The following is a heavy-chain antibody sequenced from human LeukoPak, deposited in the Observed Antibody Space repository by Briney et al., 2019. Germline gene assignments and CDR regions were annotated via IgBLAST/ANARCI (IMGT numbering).Heavy chain of an antibody. CDR3: ARDGMTTNDY. Sequence: PGGSLRLSCAASGFTFSSYSVNWVRQAPGKGLEWVSYISSGSSTIYYADSVKGRFTVSRDNAKSALYLQMNSLRDEDTAVYYCARDGMTTNDYWGQGSMLTVSS. CDR1: GFTFSSYS. D-gene: IGHD4-17*01. J-gene: IGHJ4*02. V-gene: IGHV3-48*02. CDR2: ISSGSSTI.